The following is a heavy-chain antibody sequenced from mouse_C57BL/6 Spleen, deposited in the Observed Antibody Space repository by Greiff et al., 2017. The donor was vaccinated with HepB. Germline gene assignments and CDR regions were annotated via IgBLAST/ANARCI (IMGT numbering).Heavy chain of an antibody. Sequence: EVNVVESGGGLVKPGGSLKLSCAASGFTFSSYTMSWVRQTPEKRLEWVATISGGGGNTYYPDSVKGRFTISRDNAKNTLYLQMSSLRSEDTALYYCARHAVADPWFAYWGQGTLFTVSA. J-gene: IGHJ3*01. V-gene: IGHV5-9*01. D-gene: IGHD1-1*01. CDR3: ARHAVADPWFAY. CDR2: ISGGGGNT. CDR1: GFTFSSYT.